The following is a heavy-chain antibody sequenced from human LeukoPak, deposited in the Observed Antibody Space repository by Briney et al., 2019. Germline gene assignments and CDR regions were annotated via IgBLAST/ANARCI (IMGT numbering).Heavy chain of an antibody. CDR3: ARAPAGTLDF. CDR1: GGSFRNFA. D-gene: IGHD6-13*01. Sequence: ASVKVSCKASGGSFRNFAISWVRQAPGQGLEWVGLIKGTGDSPDYAQKFQGRVTVTCDTSTSTAYLELRSLKLEDTAAYYCARAPAGTLDFWGQGTLVTVSS. J-gene: IGHJ4*02. V-gene: IGHV1-46*01. CDR2: IKGTGDSP.